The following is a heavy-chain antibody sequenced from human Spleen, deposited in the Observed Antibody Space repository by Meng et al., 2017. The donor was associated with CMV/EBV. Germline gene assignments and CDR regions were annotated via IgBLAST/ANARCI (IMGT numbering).Heavy chain of an antibody. CDR1: GFTFSDYY. J-gene: IGHJ4*02. CDR3: ARGRETYYDFWSVYSPYGPLDY. CDR2: ISSSGSTI. Sequence: GGSLRLSCAASGFTFSDYYMSWIRQAPGKGLEWVSYISSSGSTIYYADSVKGRFTISRDNAKNSLYLQMNSLRAEDTAVYYCARGRETYYDFWSVYSPYGPLDYWGQGTLVTVSS. D-gene: IGHD3-3*01. V-gene: IGHV3-11*01.